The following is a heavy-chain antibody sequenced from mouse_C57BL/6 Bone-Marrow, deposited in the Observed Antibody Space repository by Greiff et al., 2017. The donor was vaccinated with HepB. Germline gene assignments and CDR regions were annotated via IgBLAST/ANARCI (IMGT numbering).Heavy chain of an antibody. Sequence: QVQLQQSGAELMKPGASVKLSCKATGYTFTGYWIEWVKQRPGHGLEWIGEILPGSGSTNYNEKFKGKATFTADTSSNTAYMQLSSLTTYDSAIYYCSGRANWYTYYFDYWGQGTTLTVSS. CDR1: GYTFTGYW. V-gene: IGHV1-9*01. CDR2: ILPGSGST. J-gene: IGHJ2*01. D-gene: IGHD4-1*01. CDR3: SGRANWYTYYFDY.